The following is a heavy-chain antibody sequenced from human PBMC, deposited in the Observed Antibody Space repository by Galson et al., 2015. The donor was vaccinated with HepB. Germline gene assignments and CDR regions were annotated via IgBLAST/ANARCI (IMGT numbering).Heavy chain of an antibody. Sequence: SLRLSCAASGFTFRDAWMNWVRQAPGKGLEWVGRIKSKTDGGTTDYAAPVKGRFTISRDDSRNTLYLQMNSLKTEDTAVYDCTTASGPRWSANWFDPWVQGTLVTVSS. CDR1: GFTFRDAW. V-gene: IGHV3-15*01. J-gene: IGHJ5*02. CDR2: IKSKTDGGTT. D-gene: IGHD2-8*01. CDR3: TTASGPRWSANWFDP.